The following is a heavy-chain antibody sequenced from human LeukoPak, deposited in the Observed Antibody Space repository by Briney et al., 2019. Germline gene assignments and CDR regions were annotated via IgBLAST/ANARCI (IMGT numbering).Heavy chain of an antibody. V-gene: IGHV3-30*18. D-gene: IGHD1/OR15-1a*01. CDR2: VSYDGRNK. J-gene: IGHJ4*02. Sequence: PGGSLRLSCAASGFTFSTYWMSWVRQAPGKGLEWVAVVSYDGRNKHYGDSVKGRFTVSRDNSKNTLYLQMNNVGPEDTAVYYCVKEGVSNNDFDYWGQGTLVAVSS. CDR1: GFTFSTYW. CDR3: VKEGVSNNDFDY.